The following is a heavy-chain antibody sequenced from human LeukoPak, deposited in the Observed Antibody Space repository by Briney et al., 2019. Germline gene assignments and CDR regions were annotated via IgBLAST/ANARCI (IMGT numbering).Heavy chain of an antibody. V-gene: IGHV3-74*01. CDR3: VRDFGESSGYYFDY. D-gene: IGHD3-22*01. CDR2: INGDGSTL. J-gene: IGHJ4*02. Sequence: QPGESLRLSCAASGFIFSRYWMHWVRQAPGKGLVWVSRINGDGSTLSYADSVKGRFTISRDNAKNTLYLQMNSLRAEDTAVYYCVRDFGESSGYYFDYWGQGTLVTVSS. CDR1: GFIFSRYW.